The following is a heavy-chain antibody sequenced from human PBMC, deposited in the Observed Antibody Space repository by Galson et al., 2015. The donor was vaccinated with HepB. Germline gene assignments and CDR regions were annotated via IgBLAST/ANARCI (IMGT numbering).Heavy chain of an antibody. Sequence: PALVKPTQTLTLTCTFSGFSLSTSGVGVGWIRQPPGKALEWLALIYWDDDKRYSPSLKSRLTITKDTSKNQVVLTMTNMDPVDTATYYCAHSNFEGSSSWSLFDYWGQGTLVTVSS. CDR3: AHSNFEGSSSWSLFDY. J-gene: IGHJ4*02. D-gene: IGHD6-13*01. V-gene: IGHV2-5*02. CDR2: IYWDDDK. CDR1: GFSLSTSGVG.